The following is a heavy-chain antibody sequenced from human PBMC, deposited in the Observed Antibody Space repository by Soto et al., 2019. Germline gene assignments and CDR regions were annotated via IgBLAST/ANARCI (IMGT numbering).Heavy chain of an antibody. V-gene: IGHV3-33*01. CDR3: VRDDGVAAAGPYYYYAMDV. D-gene: IGHD6-13*01. J-gene: IGHJ6*02. CDR2: IWYDESNK. CDR1: GFAFNRFG. Sequence: QVQLVESGGGVVRPGRSLRLSCAASGFAFNRFGVHWVRQAPGKGLEWVAVIWYDESNKFYADSVKGRFSISRDNSKKTLYMQMNSLRAEDTAVYYCVRDDGVAAAGPYYYYAMDVWGQGTTVIVSS.